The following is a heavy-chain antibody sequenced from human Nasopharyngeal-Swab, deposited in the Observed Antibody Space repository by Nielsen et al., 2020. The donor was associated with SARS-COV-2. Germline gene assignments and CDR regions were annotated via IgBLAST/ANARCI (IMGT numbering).Heavy chain of an antibody. D-gene: IGHD2-8*01. CDR3: AKELARAYLDYYFDY. CDR2: ISYDGSNK. V-gene: IGHV3-30*18. J-gene: IGHJ4*02. Sequence: VRQAPGKGLERVAVISYDGSNKYYADSVKGRFTISRDNSKNTLYLQMNSLRAEDTAVYYCAKELARAYLDYYFDYWGQGTLVTVSS.